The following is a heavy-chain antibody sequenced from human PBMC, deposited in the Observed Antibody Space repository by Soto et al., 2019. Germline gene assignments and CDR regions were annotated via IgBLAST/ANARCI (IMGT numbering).Heavy chain of an antibody. V-gene: IGHV1-69*01. CDR1: GDTFSSYA. J-gene: IGHJ4*02. CDR2: IIPMFGTA. CDR3: ASVGPAHYYDSSGYYSPLDY. Sequence: QVQLVQSGAEVKKPGSSVKVSCKASGDTFSSYAINWGRQAPGQGLEWMGGIIPMFGTANYAQKFKGRVTITAGESTSTVYMELSSLRSEDTVVYYCASVGPAHYYDSSGYYSPLDYWGQGTLVTVSS. D-gene: IGHD3-22*01.